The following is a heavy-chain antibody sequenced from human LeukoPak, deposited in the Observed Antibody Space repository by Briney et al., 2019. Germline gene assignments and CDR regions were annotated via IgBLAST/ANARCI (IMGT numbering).Heavy chain of an antibody. V-gene: IGHV4-59*01. CDR3: ARVYYDFWSGRRLYFDY. CDR2: IYYSGST. J-gene: IGHJ4*02. Sequence: SETLSLTCTVSGGSISSYYWSWIRQPPGKGLEWIGYIYYSGSTNYNPSLKSRVTISVDTSKNQFSLKLSSVTAADTAVYYCARVYYDFWSGRRLYFDYWGQGTLVTVSS. CDR1: GGSISSYY. D-gene: IGHD3-3*01.